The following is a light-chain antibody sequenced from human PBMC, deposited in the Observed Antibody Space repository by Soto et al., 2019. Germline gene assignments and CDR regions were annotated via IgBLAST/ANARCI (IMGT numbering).Light chain of an antibody. V-gene: IGLV2-14*01. CDR2: EVS. CDR1: TSDVGGYKY. CDR3: SSYTSSSTPYV. Sequence: QSVLTQPASVSGSPGQSITISCTGTTSDVGGYKYVSWYQQHPGKAPKLLIYEVSNRPSGVSNRFSGSKSANTASLTISGLQDEEEADYYCSSYTSSSTPYVFGTGTKVTVL. J-gene: IGLJ1*01.